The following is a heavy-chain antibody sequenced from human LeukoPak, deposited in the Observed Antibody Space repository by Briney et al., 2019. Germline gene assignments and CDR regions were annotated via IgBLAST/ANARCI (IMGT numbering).Heavy chain of an antibody. CDR1: GYTFTSYY. D-gene: IGHD4-23*01. CDR2: INPSGGST. V-gene: IGHV1-46*01. CDR3: ARDLGLTTVVTPGGNYFDY. Sequence: ASVKVSCKASGYTFTSYYMHWVRQAPGQGLEWMGIINPSGGSTSYAQKFQGRVTMTRDMSTSTVYMELSSLRSEDTAVYHCARDLGLTTVVTPGGNYFDYWGQGTLVTVSS. J-gene: IGHJ4*02.